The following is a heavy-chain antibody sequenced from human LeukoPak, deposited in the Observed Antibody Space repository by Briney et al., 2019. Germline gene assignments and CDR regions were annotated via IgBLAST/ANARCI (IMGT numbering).Heavy chain of an antibody. CDR1: GFTFSSYW. CDR3: ARDWSGSGAAMDV. CDR2: IKTDGSEK. J-gene: IGHJ4*02. Sequence: GGSLRLSCAASGFTFSSYWMSWVRQAPGKGLEWVANIKTDGSEKYFVDSVKGRFTISRDNAKNSLYLQMNTLRAEDTAVYYCARDWSGSGAAMDVWGQGTLVTVSS. V-gene: IGHV3-7*01. D-gene: IGHD1-26*01.